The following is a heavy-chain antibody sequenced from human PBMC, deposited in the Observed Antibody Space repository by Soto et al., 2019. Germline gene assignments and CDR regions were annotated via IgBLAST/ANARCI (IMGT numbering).Heavy chain of an antibody. J-gene: IGHJ3*02. CDR3: ARRDSSSTGVDAFDI. CDR2: IYYSGST. CDR1: GGSISSNSYY. D-gene: IGHD6-6*01. V-gene: IGHV4-39*01. Sequence: SETLSLTCTVSGGSISSNSYYWGWIRQPPGKGLEWIGSIYYSGSTYYNPSLKSRVTISVDTSKNQFSLKLSPVTAADTAVYYCARRDSSSTGVDAFDIWGQGTMVTVSS.